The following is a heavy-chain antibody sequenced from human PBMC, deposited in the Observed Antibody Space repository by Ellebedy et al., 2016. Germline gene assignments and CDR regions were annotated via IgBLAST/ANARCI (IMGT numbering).Heavy chain of an antibody. D-gene: IGHD4/OR15-4a*01. CDR3: ARGRNPSPMVDY. CDR2: INHSGST. CDR1: GVSFCAYY. V-gene: IGHV4-34*01. J-gene: IGHJ4*02. Sequence: SQTLSLTXXVSGVSFCAYYWTWIRQPPGKGLEWIGEINHSGSTNYNPSLKSRVTISVDTSKSQFSLKVNSVTAADTAVYYCARGRNPSPMVDYWGQGTLVTVSS.